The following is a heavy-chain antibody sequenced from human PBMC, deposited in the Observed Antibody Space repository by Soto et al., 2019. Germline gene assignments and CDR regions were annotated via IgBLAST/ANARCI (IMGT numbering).Heavy chain of an antibody. J-gene: IGHJ5*02. V-gene: IGHV3-23*01. Sequence: QLLQSGGGLVQPGGSLTLSCVASGFTFGTTDMSWVRQAPGEGLEWVSTIDGSGGITYYADSVKGRFTISSDNSRNTVYLQMNSLRGDDTALYYCVKNSGWFNTWGQGALDTVSS. CDR1: GFTFGTTD. CDR3: VKNSGWFNT. D-gene: IGHD3-10*01. CDR2: IDGSGGIT.